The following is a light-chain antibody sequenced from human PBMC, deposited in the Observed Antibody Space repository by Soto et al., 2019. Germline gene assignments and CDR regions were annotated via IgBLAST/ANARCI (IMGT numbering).Light chain of an antibody. CDR2: SNN. V-gene: IGLV1-47*02. J-gene: IGLJ1*01. CDR3: AAWDDSLGGFYV. Sequence: QSVLTQPPSASGTPGQRVTISCPGSSSNIGSNYVYWYQQLPGTAPKLLIYSNNQRPSGVPDRFSGSKSGTSASLAISGLRSEDEADYYCAAWDDSLGGFYVFGTGTKVTVL. CDR1: SSNIGSNY.